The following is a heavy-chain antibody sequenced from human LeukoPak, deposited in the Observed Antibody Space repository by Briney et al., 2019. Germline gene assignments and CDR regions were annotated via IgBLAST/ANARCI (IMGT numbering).Heavy chain of an antibody. J-gene: IGHJ4*02. D-gene: IGHD5-18*01. V-gene: IGHV4-59*08. Sequence: PSETLSLTCTVSGGSISSYYWSWIRQPPGKGLEWIGYIYYSGSTNYNPPLKSRVTISVDTSKNQFSLKLSSVTAADTAVYYCASLERGYSYGTFDYWGQGTLVTVSS. CDR1: GGSISSYY. CDR3: ASLERGYSYGTFDY. CDR2: IYYSGST.